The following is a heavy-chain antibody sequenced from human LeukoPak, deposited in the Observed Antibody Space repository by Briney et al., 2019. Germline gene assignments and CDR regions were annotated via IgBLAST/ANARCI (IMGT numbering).Heavy chain of an antibody. CDR3: ARILYISGWSIDY. J-gene: IGHJ4*02. V-gene: IGHV3-33*08. CDR1: GFTVSSNY. D-gene: IGHD6-19*01. CDR2: IWNDGSNK. Sequence: GGSLRLSCAASGFTVSSNYMSWVRQAPGKGLEWVAVIWNDGSNKYYADSVKGRFTISRDNSKNSLYLQMNSLRAEDTAVYYCARILYISGWSIDYWGQGALVTVSS.